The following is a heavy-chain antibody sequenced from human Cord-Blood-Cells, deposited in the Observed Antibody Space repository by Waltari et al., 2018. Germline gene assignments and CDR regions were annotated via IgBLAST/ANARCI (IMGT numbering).Heavy chain of an antibody. D-gene: IGHD6-6*01. Sequence: QVQLVQSGAEVKKPGSSVKVSCKASGGTFRSYAISLVRQAPGQGLEWRGGIIPIFGTANYAQKFPGRVTITADESTSTAYMELSSLRSEDTAVYYCARDLHSSSYNWFDPWGQGTLVTVSS. J-gene: IGHJ5*02. CDR3: ARDLHSSSYNWFDP. V-gene: IGHV1-69*01. CDR1: GGTFRSYA. CDR2: IIPIFGTA.